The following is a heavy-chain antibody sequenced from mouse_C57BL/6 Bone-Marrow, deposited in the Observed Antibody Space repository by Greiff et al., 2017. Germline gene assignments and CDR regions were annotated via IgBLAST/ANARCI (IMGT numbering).Heavy chain of an antibody. Sequence: EVQVVESGGDLVKPGGSLKLSCAASGFTFSSYGMSLVRQTPDKRLEWVATISSGGSYTYYPDSVKGRFTISRDNAKNTLYLQMSSLKSEDTAMYYGAIMITTFAYWGQGTLVTVSA. CDR2: ISSGGSYT. CDR1: GFTFSSYG. J-gene: IGHJ3*01. D-gene: IGHD2-4*01. V-gene: IGHV5-6*01. CDR3: AIMITTFAY.